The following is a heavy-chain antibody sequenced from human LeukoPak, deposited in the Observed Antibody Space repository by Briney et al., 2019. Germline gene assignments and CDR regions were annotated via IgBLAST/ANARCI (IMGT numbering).Heavy chain of an antibody. CDR1: GCTFTGYY. V-gene: IGHV1-2*02. CDR3: AREYCSSTSCYVFDY. CDR2: INPNSGGT. J-gene: IGHJ4*02. D-gene: IGHD2-2*01. Sequence: GASVKVSCKASGCTFTGYYMHWVRQAPGQGLEWMGWINPNSGGTNYAQKFQGRVTMTRDTSISTAYMELSRLRSDDTAVYYCAREYCSSTSCYVFDYWGQGTLVTVSS.